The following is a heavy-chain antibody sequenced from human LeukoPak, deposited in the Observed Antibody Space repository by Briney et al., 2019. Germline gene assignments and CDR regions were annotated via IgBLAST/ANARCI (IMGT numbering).Heavy chain of an antibody. CDR3: ARDSEIAVLDF. D-gene: IGHD6-19*01. CDR2: ISSSSTVI. CDR1: GFTLSTFN. V-gene: IGHV3-48*02. Sequence: GGSLRLSCAASGFTLSTFNMNWVRQAPGKGLEWISYISSSSTVIYYADSVKGRFTISRDNAKNSLYLQMNSLRDDDTAVYYCARDSEIAVLDFWGQGTLVTVSS. J-gene: IGHJ4*02.